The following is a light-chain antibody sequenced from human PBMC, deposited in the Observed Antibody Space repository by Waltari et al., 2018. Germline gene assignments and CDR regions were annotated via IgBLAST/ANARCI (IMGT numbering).Light chain of an antibody. Sequence: SYVLTQPPSVSVAPGETARITCGGDNIGSYSVHWYQQKTGQAPVLVIFYDSDRPSGIPERVAGSNSGNTATLTITRVEAGDEANYYCQVWHAAIDPGVFGTGTEVSVL. CDR1: NIGSYS. CDR3: QVWHAAIDPGV. CDR2: YDS. V-gene: IGLV3-21*04. J-gene: IGLJ1*01.